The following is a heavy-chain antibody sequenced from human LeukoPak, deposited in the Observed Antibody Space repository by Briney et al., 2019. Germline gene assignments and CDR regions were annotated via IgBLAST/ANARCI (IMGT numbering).Heavy chain of an antibody. CDR2: IIPIFGTA. Sequence: SVKVSCKASGGTFSSYAISWVRQAPGQGLEWMGRIIPIFGTANYAQKFQGRVTITTDESTSTAYMELSSLRSEDTALYYCARGFGESDQNWFDPWGQGTLVTVSS. CDR3: ARGFGESDQNWFDP. CDR1: GGTFSSYA. V-gene: IGHV1-69*05. D-gene: IGHD3-10*01. J-gene: IGHJ5*02.